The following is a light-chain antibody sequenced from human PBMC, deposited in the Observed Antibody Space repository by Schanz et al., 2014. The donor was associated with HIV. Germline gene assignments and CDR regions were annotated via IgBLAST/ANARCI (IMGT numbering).Light chain of an antibody. CDR1: QSISNW. CDR2: KAS. CDR3: QQYNTYWT. Sequence: DIQMTQSPSTLSASVGDRVTITCRASQSISNWLAWYQQKSGKAPKPLIFKASTLQSGVPSRFSGSGSGTEFTLTISSLQPDDSATYYCQQYNTYWTFGQGTKVEIK. J-gene: IGKJ1*01. V-gene: IGKV1-5*03.